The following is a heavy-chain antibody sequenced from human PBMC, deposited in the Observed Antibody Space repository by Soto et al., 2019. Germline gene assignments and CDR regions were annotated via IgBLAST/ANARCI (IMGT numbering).Heavy chain of an antibody. CDR2: ISYDGSNK. CDR1: GFTFSSYA. D-gene: IGHD3-3*01. V-gene: IGHV3-30-3*01. CDR3: AREDRFLEWLFNMDV. J-gene: IGHJ6*02. Sequence: GGSLRLSCAASGFTFSSYAMHWVRQAPGKGLEWVAVISYDGSNKYYADSVKGRFTISRDNSKNTLYLQMNSLRAEDTAVYYCAREDRFLEWLFNMDVWGQGTTVTVSS.